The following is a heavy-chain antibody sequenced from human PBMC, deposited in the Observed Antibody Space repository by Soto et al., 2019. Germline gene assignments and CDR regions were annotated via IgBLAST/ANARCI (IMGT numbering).Heavy chain of an antibody. V-gene: IGHV1-18*01. CDR2: ISAHNGNT. J-gene: IGHJ4*02. CDR1: GYTFTSYG. Sequence: QVHLVQSGAEVKKPGASVKVSCKGSGYTFTSYGITWVRQAPGQGLEWMGWISAHNGNTDYAQKLQRRVTVTRDTSTSTASMELRSLRSDDTAVYSCARGRDVDYWGQGALVTVSS. CDR3: ARGRDVDY.